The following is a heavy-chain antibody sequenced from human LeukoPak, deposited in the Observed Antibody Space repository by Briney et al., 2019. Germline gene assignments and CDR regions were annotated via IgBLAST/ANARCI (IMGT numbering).Heavy chain of an antibody. CDR2: IYHSGST. CDR3: ARGYCSGGSCYSYYYYNYMDV. CDR1: GYSISSGYY. D-gene: IGHD2-15*01. J-gene: IGHJ6*03. V-gene: IGHV4-38-2*02. Sequence: SETLSLTCSVSGYSISSGYYWGWIRQPPGKGLEWIGSIYHSGSTYYNPSLKSRVTISVDTSKNQFSLKLSSVTAADTAVYYCARGYCSGGSCYSYYYYNYMDVWGKGTTVTVSS.